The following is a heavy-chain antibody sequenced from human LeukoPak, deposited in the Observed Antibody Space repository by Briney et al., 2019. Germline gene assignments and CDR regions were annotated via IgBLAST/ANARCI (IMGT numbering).Heavy chain of an antibody. CDR3: AKGSGSGWYGWFAP. J-gene: IGHJ5*02. V-gene: IGHV3-23*01. CDR1: GFTFSGYA. CDR2: IEASGGAT. D-gene: IGHD6-19*01. Sequence: GESLRLSCAASGFTFSGYAMSWVRQAPGKGLEWVSSIEASGGATYYAHSEKGRFTISRENSKNTFYLQMNSLRAEDTALYYCAKGSGSGWYGWFAPWGQGTLVTVSS.